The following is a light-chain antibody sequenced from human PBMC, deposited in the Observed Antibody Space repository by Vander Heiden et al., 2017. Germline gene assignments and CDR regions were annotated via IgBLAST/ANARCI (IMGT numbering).Light chain of an antibody. Sequence: QTVVTQEPSVAVCPGGTVTLTCALSSGSVSTNSYPSWYQQTPGQAPRTLIYSTNTRSSGVPDRFSGSILGNKAALTITGAQADDESDYYCVLYMGSGIWLFGGGTKLTVL. J-gene: IGLJ3*02. V-gene: IGLV8-61*01. CDR2: STN. CDR3: VLYMGSGIWL. CDR1: SGSVSTNSY.